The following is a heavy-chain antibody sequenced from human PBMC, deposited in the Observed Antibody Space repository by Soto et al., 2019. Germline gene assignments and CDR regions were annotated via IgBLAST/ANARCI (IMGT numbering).Heavy chain of an antibody. Sequence: HPGGSLRLSCEASGFTFISYGMNWVRQAPGKGLEWVAVISYDGSNKYYADSVKGRFTISRDNSKNTLYLQMNSLRAEDTAVYYCARARYLFWDAFDIWGQGTMVTVSS. CDR1: GFTFISYG. CDR3: ARARYLFWDAFDI. V-gene: IGHV3-30*03. CDR2: ISYDGSNK. D-gene: IGHD2-21*01. J-gene: IGHJ3*02.